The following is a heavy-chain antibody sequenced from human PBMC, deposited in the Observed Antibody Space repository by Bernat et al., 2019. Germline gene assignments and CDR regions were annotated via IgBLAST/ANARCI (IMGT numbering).Heavy chain of an antibody. J-gene: IGHJ2*01. V-gene: IGHV4-39*01. CDR1: VGSISSSSYY. Sequence: QLQLQESGPGLVKPSETLSLTCTVSVGSISSSSYYWGWFRHPPGKGLEWIGSIYYSGSTYYHPSLKSRVTISVDTSKNQFSLRLSSVTAADTAVYYCASEDRVWAWYFDVWGRGTLVTVSS. D-gene: IGHD2-15*01. CDR3: ASEDRVWAWYFDV. CDR2: IYYSGST.